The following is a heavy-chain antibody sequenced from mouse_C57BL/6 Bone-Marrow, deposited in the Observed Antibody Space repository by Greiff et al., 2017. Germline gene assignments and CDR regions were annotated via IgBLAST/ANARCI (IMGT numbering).Heavy chain of an antibody. Sequence: QVQLQQSGPELVKPGASVKLSCKASGYTFTSSDINWGKQRPGQGLEWIVWIYPRDGSTKYNEKFKGKATLTVDTASSTAYMELHSLTSEDSAVYFCARDYGSSYWYFDVWGTGTTVTVAS. CDR2: IYPRDGST. CDR3: ARDYGSSYWYFDV. V-gene: IGHV1-85*01. CDR1: GYTFTSSD. J-gene: IGHJ1*03. D-gene: IGHD1-1*01.